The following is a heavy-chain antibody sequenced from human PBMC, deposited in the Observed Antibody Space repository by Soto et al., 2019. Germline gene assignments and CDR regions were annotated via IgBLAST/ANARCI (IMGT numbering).Heavy chain of an antibody. CDR3: AREDDGGDRDYYGLDV. CDR1: GGSISISSYY. V-gene: IGHV4-39*07. CDR2: LYYSGST. Sequence: PSETLSLTCSVSGGSISISSYYWVWIRQPPGKGLEWIGSLYYSGSTYYNPSLKSRVTISVDTSKNQFSLQLSSVTAADTAVYFCAREDDGGDRDYYGLDVWGQGTTVTVSS. D-gene: IGHD2-21*02. J-gene: IGHJ6*02.